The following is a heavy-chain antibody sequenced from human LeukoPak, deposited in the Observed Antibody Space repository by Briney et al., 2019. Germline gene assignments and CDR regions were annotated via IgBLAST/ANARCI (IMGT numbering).Heavy chain of an antibody. CDR1: GFTFNTYT. J-gene: IGHJ6*03. CDR3: AKGAEEGVVITPVYYYYMDV. CDR2: ISSGSGSM. D-gene: IGHD3-22*01. V-gene: IGHV3-21*01. Sequence: GGSLRLSCAASGFTFNTYTMNWVRQAPGKGLEWVSSISSGSGSMFYIDSVRGRFTISRDNARNSLYLQMNSLRVEDTAVYYCAKGAEEGVVITPVYYYYMDVWGKGTTVTISS.